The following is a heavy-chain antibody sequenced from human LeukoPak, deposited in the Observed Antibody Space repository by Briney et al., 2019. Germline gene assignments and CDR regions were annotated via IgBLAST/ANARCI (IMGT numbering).Heavy chain of an antibody. CDR3: AKDFGVNSPFDY. V-gene: IGHV3-30*18. CDR1: GFTFSSYG. CDR2: ISYDGSNK. D-gene: IGHD3-10*01. Sequence: PGRSLRLSCAASGFTFSSYGMHWVRQAPGKGLEWVAVISYDGSNKYYADSVKGRFTISRDNSKNTLYLQMNSLRAEDTAVYYCAKDFGVNSPFDYWGQGTLVTASS. J-gene: IGHJ4*02.